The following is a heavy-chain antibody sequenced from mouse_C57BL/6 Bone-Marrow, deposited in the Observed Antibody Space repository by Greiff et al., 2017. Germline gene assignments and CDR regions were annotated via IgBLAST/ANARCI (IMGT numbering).Heavy chain of an antibody. J-gene: IGHJ4*01. CDR1: GFTFSDYY. CDR2: ISNGGGST. D-gene: IGHD1-1*01. CDR3: ARDYYGSPYAMDY. Sequence: EVKLVESGGGLVQPGGSLKLSCAASGFTFSDYYMYWVRQTPEKRLEWVAYISNGGGSTYYPDTVKGRFTISRDNAKNTLYLQMSRLKSEDTAMYYCARDYYGSPYAMDYWGQGTSVTVSS. V-gene: IGHV5-12*01.